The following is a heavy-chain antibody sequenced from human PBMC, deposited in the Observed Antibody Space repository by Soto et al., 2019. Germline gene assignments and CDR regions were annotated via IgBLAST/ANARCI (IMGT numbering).Heavy chain of an antibody. Sequence: QVQLVQSGAEVKKPGSSVKVSCKASGGTFSSYAISWVLQAPGQGLEWMGGIIPIFGTANYAQKFQGRVTITADESTSTAYMELSSLRSEDTAVYYCARDSLSSSGYPYYYYYGMDVWGQGPTVTASS. V-gene: IGHV1-69*01. CDR1: GGTFSSYA. CDR2: IIPIFGTA. CDR3: ARDSLSSSGYPYYYYYGMDV. D-gene: IGHD3-22*01. J-gene: IGHJ6*02.